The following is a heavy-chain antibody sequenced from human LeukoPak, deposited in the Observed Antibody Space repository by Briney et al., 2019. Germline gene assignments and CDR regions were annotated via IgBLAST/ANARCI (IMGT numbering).Heavy chain of an antibody. J-gene: IGHJ6*02. Sequence: GGSLRLSRAASGFTFNSYEMNWVRQAPGKGLEWVSYISDGGDIIYYADSVKGRFTVSRDNAKSSLYLQMNSLRAEDTALYYCAKDRDKYSYYYYGMDVWGQGTTVTVSS. CDR3: AKDRDKYSYYYYGMDV. D-gene: IGHD5-18*01. CDR1: GFTFNSYE. CDR2: ISDGGDII. V-gene: IGHV3-48*03.